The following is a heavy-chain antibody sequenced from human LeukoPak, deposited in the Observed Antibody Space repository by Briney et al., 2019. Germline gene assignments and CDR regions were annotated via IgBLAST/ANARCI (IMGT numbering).Heavy chain of an antibody. J-gene: IGHJ4*02. Sequence: TSETLSLTCTVSDGSISSGGYYWSWIRQHPGKGLEWIGYIYYSGSTYYNPSLKSRVTISVDTSKNQFSLKLSSVTAADTAVYYCASSNPSGSYSGFDYWGQGTLVAVSS. V-gene: IGHV4-31*03. CDR3: ASSNPSGSYSGFDY. D-gene: IGHD1-26*01. CDR2: IYYSGST. CDR1: DGSISSGGYY.